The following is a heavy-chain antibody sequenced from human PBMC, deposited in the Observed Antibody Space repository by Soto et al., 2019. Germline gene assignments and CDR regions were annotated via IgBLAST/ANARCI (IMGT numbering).Heavy chain of an antibody. J-gene: IGHJ5*02. CDR3: AKEGLYFYSSGYYYVPWFDP. D-gene: IGHD3-22*01. Sequence: GGSLRLSCAASGFTFSSYAMSWVRQAPGKGLEWVSAISGSGGSTYYADSVKGRFTISRDNSKNTLYLQMNSLRAEDTAVYYCAKEGLYFYSSGYYYVPWFDPWGQGTLLTFFS. CDR2: ISGSGGST. CDR1: GFTFSSYA. V-gene: IGHV3-23*01.